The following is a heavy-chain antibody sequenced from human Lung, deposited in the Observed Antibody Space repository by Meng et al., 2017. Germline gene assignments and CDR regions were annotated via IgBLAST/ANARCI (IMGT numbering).Heavy chain of an antibody. Sequence: QVPVQTWGAELLKPSETLALTCAVSGGSFSAHHWSWIRQTPGQGLEWIAEINHSGSVNYNPSLKSRVSLSVDTSKNQFSLKLTSVTAADTAIYYCARAGGGSPKLVMLVARKYYFTDWGQGTLVTVSS. CDR2: INHSGSV. J-gene: IGHJ4*02. CDR1: GGSFSAHH. V-gene: IGHV4-34*02. CDR3: ARAGGGSPKLVMLVARKYYFTD. D-gene: IGHD3-16*01.